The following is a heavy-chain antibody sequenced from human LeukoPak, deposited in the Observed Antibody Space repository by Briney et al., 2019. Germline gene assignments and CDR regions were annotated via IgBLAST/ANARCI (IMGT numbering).Heavy chain of an antibody. CDR1: GGSFSGYY. CDR2: INHSGST. Sequence: SETLSLTCAVYGGSFSGYYWNWIRQPPGKGLEGIGEINHSGSTNYNPSLKSRVTISVDTSKNQFSLKLSSVTAADTAVYYCARAAAPPHSFDYCGQGTLVTVSS. CDR3: ARAAAPPHSFDY. D-gene: IGHD6-13*01. J-gene: IGHJ4*02. V-gene: IGHV4-34*01.